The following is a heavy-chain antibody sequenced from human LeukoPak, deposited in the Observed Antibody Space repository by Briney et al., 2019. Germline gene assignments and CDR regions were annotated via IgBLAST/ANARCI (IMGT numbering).Heavy chain of an antibody. V-gene: IGHV3-7*05. Sequence: GGSLTLSCAPSGFTSNSYWMSWVRQAPGKGLEWVANIKEEGSEKYYVDSVKGRFTISRDNAKNSLYLQMNSLRAEDTAVYYCERDFGGYWGQGTLVTVSS. J-gene: IGHJ4*02. CDR2: IKEEGSEK. D-gene: IGHD3-16*01. CDR1: GFTSNSYW. CDR3: ERDFGGY.